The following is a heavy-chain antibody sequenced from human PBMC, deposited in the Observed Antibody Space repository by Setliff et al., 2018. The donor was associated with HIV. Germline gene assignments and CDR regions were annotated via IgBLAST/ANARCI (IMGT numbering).Heavy chain of an antibody. Sequence: SETLSLTCTVSGGSISSSSYYWGWIRQPPGKGLEWIGSIYYSGSTYYNPSLKSRVTIMVDTSKNQFSLKLSSVTAADTAVYYCARGSLYYGLGSHYNPPPYYYYYMDVWGKGTTVTVSS. CDR2: IYYSGST. V-gene: IGHV4-39*07. CDR1: GGSISSSSYY. D-gene: IGHD3-10*01. CDR3: ARGSLYYGLGSHYNPPPYYYYYMDV. J-gene: IGHJ6*03.